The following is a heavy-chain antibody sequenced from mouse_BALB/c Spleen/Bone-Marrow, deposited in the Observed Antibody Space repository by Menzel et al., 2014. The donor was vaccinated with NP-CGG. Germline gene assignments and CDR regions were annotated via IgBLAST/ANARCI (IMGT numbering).Heavy chain of an antibody. D-gene: IGHD1-1*02. Sequence: QVQLKHSGTDLVRPGASVKLSCKASGYTFTSYWINWVKQRPGQGLEWIGNIYPPDSYTNYNQKFKDKATLTVDKSSSTAYMHLSSPTSEDSAVYYCTRDDGGFAYWCQGTLVTVSA. V-gene: IGHV1-69*02. CDR2: IYPPDSYT. J-gene: IGHJ3*01. CDR1: GYTFTSYW. CDR3: TRDDGGFAY.